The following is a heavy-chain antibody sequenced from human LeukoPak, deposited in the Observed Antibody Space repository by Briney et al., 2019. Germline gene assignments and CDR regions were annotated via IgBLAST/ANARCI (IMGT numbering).Heavy chain of an antibody. CDR1: GYILTGYY. J-gene: IGHJ4*02. CDR3: ARDIVTTITGEY. CDR2: INPNTGGT. V-gene: IGHV1-2*02. Sequence: GASVKVSCKTSGYILTGYYIQWVRQAPGQGLEWMGWINPNTGGTNYGQNFQGRVTITRDTSISTAYMELSRLTSDDTAVYYCARDIVTTITGEYWGQGTLVTVSP. D-gene: IGHD5-12*01.